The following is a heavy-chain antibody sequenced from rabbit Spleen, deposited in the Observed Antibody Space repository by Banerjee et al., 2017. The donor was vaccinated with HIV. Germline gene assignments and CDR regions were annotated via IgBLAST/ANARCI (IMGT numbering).Heavy chain of an antibody. CDR1: GFDFNNYY. J-gene: IGHJ4*01. D-gene: IGHD1-1*01. CDR2: INIVTGKA. CDR3: ARDLVAVIGWNFNL. Sequence: QSLEESGGGLVQPGGSLTLSCKASGFDFNNYYMTWVRQAPGKGLEWIACINIVTGKAVYATWAKGRFIMSRTSSTTVTLQMTSLTAADTATYFCARDLVAVIGWNFNLWGPGTLVTVS. V-gene: IGHV1S40*01.